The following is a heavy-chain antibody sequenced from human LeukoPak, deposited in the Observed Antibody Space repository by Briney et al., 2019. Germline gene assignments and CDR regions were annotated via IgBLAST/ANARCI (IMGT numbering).Heavy chain of an antibody. J-gene: IGHJ4*02. CDR3: ARVSNGGNERLRFDY. CDR2: IYYSGST. V-gene: IGHV4-59*01. D-gene: IGHD3-16*01. Sequence: SETLSLTCTVSGGSISSYYWSWIRQPPGKGLEWIGYIYYSGSTNYNPSLKSRVTISVDTSKNQFSLKLSSVTAADTAVYYCARVSNGGNERLRFDYWGQGTLVTVSS. CDR1: GGSISSYY.